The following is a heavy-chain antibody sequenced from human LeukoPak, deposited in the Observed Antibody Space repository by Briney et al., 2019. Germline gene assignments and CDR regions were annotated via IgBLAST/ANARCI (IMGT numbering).Heavy chain of an antibody. V-gene: IGHV4-39*01. Sequence: SETLSLTCTVSGGSISSSSYYWGWIRQPPGKGLEWIGSIYYSGSTYYNPSLKSRVTISVDTSKNQFSLKLSSVTAADTAVYYCARHHWIIREYSGSYYFDYWGQGTLVTVSS. CDR2: IYYSGST. J-gene: IGHJ4*02. CDR1: GGSISSSSYY. D-gene: IGHD1-26*01. CDR3: ARHHWIIREYSGSYYFDY.